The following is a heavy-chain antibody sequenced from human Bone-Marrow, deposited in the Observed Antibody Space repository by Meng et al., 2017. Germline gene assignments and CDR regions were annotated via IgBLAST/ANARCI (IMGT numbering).Heavy chain of an antibody. CDR3: ARVHFDY. CDR2: ISYDGSNK. CDR1: GLTFSSYA. Sequence: VGVGGGVGQPGRSLGLAGAASGLTFSSYARHWVRQAPGKGLEWVAVISYDGSNKYYADSVKGRFTISRDNSKNTLYLQMNSLRAEDTAVYYCARVHFDYWGQGTLVTVSS. J-gene: IGHJ4*02. V-gene: IGHV3-30*01.